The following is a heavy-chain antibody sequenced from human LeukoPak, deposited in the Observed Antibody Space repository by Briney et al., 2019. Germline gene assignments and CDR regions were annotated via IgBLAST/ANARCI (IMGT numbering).Heavy chain of an antibody. J-gene: IGHJ4*02. CDR1: GFTFSSYS. V-gene: IGHV3-21*01. D-gene: IGHD6-13*01. CDR2: ISSSSSYI. CDR3: AKDYDYSSSWYGPDY. Sequence: PGGSLRLSCAASGFTFSSYSMNWVRQAPGKGLEWVSSISSSSSYIYYADSVKGRFTISRDNAKNSLYLQMNSLRAEDTAVYYCAKDYDYSSSWYGPDYWGQGTLVTVSS.